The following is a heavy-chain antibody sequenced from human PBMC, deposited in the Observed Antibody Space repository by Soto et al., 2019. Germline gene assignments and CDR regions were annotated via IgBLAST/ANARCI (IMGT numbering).Heavy chain of an antibody. D-gene: IGHD3-10*01. Sequence: QVQLVQSGAQVKKPGSSVRVSCRASGGNFSNNAISWVRQAPGHGVEWMGGIIPLFHATDYAQRFPGRVTFTADESTSTVFMELSSLRFEDTAVYYCARDRGDHGLDVWGQGTTVTVSS. CDR2: IIPLFHAT. CDR3: ARDRGDHGLDV. V-gene: IGHV1-69*01. CDR1: GGNFSNNA. J-gene: IGHJ6*02.